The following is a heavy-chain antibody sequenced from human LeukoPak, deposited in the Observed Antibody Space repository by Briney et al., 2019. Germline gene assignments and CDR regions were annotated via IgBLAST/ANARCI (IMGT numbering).Heavy chain of an antibody. Sequence: ASVKVSCKASGYTFTSYDINGVRQATGQGLDWMGWMNPNSGNTGYAQKFQGGATMTRNTSISTSYMELSSLRSEDTAVYYCARSWVAAAACFDYWGQGTLVTVSS. D-gene: IGHD6-13*01. CDR3: ARSWVAAAACFDY. V-gene: IGHV1-8*01. J-gene: IGHJ4*02. CDR2: MNPNSGNT. CDR1: GYTFTSYD.